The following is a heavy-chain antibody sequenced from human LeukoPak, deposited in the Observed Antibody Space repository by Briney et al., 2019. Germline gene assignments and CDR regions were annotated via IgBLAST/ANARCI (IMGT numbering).Heavy chain of an antibody. V-gene: IGHV3-53*01. J-gene: IGHJ4*02. CDR1: GFTVSSNY. Sequence: GGSLRLSCAASGFTVSSNYVSWVRQAPGKGPEWVSVIYSGGSTYYADSVKGRFTISRDNSKNTLYLQMNSLRAEDTAVYYCARATDSSGCCTFDYWGQGTLVTVSS. CDR3: ARATDSSGCCTFDY. CDR2: IYSGGST. D-gene: IGHD6-19*01.